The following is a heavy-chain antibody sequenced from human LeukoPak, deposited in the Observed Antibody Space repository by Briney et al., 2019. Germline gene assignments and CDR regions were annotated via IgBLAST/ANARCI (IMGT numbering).Heavy chain of an antibody. V-gene: IGHV6-1*01. Sequence: SQTLLLTCAISGDSVSSNSATWNWIRQSPSRGLEWLGRTYYSSKWYNDYAVSVQSRITINPDTSKNQFSLQLNPVTPEDTAVYYCARGHGTYYDFWRGGWFDPWGQGTLASVYS. CDR3: ARGHGTYYDFWRGGWFDP. CDR1: GDSVSSNSAT. J-gene: IGHJ5*02. D-gene: IGHD3-3*01. CDR2: TYYSSKWYN.